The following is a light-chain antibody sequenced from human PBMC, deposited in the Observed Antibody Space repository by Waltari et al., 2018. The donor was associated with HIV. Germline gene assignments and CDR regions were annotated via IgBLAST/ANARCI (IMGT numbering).Light chain of an antibody. J-gene: IGLJ2*01. CDR2: SNN. CDR3: AAWTDSLSGVV. CDR1: SSNIGSYY. Sequence: QSVLTQPPSASGTPGQRVTISCSGSSSNIGSYYVYWYQQLQGTAPKLLIYSNNHLPSGVPDRFSGSKSGTSASLAISGLRSEDEADYYCAAWTDSLSGVVFGGRTKLSVL. V-gene: IGLV1-47*01.